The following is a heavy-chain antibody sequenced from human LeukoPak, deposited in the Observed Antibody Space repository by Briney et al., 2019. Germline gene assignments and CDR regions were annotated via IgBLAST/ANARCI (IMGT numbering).Heavy chain of an antibody. V-gene: IGHV1-24*01. CDR3: ATTNYDFWSGSSPAESFQH. CDR2: SEDGET. Sequence: SEDGETIYPQKFQGRVTMTEDTSTDTAYMELSSLRSEDTAVYYCATTNYDFWSGSSPAESFQHWGQGTLVTVSS. J-gene: IGHJ1*01. D-gene: IGHD3-3*01.